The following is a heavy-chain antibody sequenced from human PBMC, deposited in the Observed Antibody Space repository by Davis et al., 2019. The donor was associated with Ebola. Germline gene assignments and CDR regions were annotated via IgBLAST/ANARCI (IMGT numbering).Heavy chain of an antibody. D-gene: IGHD6-19*01. V-gene: IGHV1-69*04. J-gene: IGHJ4*02. CDR3: ARSGGWGDY. Sequence: AASVKVSCKASGGTFSSYAISWVRQAPGQGLEWMGRIIPILGIANYAQKFQGRVTITADKSTSTAYMELRSLRSDDTAVYYCARSGGWGDYWGQGTLVTVSS. CDR2: IIPILGIA. CDR1: GGTFSSYA.